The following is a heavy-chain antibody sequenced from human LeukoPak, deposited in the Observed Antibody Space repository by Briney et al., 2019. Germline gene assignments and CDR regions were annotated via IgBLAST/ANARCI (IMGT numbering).Heavy chain of an antibody. Sequence: GGSLRLSCAASGFTFSSYGMHWVRQAPGKGLEWVAIISYDGSNKYYADSVQGRFTISRDNSKNTLYLQMNSLRAEDTAVYYCAKDLGGGSGCYDLWGRGTLVTVSA. CDR2: ISYDGSNK. CDR1: GFTFSSYG. D-gene: IGHD6-19*01. J-gene: IGHJ2*01. V-gene: IGHV3-30*18. CDR3: AKDLGGGSGCYDL.